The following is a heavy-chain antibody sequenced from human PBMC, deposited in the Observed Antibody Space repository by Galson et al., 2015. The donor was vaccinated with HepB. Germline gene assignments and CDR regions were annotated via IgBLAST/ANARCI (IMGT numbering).Heavy chain of an antibody. CDR2: ISYDGSNK. J-gene: IGHJ3*02. D-gene: IGHD2-15*01. CDR3: ARDRDIVVGSGAFDI. V-gene: IGHV3-30*03. Sequence: SLRLSCAASGFTFSSYSMNWVRQAPGKGLEWVAVISYDGSNKYYADSVKGRFTISRDNSKNTLYLQMNSLRAEDTAVYYCARDRDIVVGSGAFDIWGQGTMVTVSS. CDR1: GFTFSSYS.